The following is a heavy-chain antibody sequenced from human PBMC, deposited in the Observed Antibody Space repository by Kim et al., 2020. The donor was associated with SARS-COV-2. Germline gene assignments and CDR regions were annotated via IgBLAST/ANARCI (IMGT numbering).Heavy chain of an antibody. Sequence: ADPGTGRFTISRDNSTNTLYLQMTSLRAEDTAVYYCARDTCSSTSCYFDYWGQGTLVTVSS. D-gene: IGHD2-2*01. CDR3: ARDTCSSTSCYFDY. J-gene: IGHJ4*02. V-gene: IGHV3-30*07.